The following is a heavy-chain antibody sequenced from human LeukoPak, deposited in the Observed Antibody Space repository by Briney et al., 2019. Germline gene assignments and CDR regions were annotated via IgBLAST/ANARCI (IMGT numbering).Heavy chain of an antibody. Sequence: PGGSLRLSCAASGFTFSSYGMHWVRQAPGKGLEWVAVIWYDGSNKYYADSVKGRFTISRDNSKNTLYLQMNSLRAKDTAVYYCARAGDYMNTWFDPWGQGTLVTVSS. J-gene: IGHJ5*02. CDR1: GFTFSSYG. CDR3: ARAGDYMNTWFDP. D-gene: IGHD4-17*01. CDR2: IWYDGSNK. V-gene: IGHV3-33*01.